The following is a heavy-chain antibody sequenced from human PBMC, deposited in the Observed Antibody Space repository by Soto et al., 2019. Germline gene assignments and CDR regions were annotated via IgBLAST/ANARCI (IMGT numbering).Heavy chain of an antibody. CDR1: GFTFSSYG. Sequence: QVQLVESGGGVVQPGRSLRLSCAASGFTFSSYGMHWVRQAPGKGLEWVAVISYDGSNKYYADSEKGRFTISRDNSKNTLYLQMNSLRAEDTAVYYCAKRRVGGSWLVVDYWGQGTLVTVSS. CDR2: ISYDGSNK. V-gene: IGHV3-30*18. CDR3: AKRRVGGSWLVVDY. D-gene: IGHD6-19*01. J-gene: IGHJ4*02.